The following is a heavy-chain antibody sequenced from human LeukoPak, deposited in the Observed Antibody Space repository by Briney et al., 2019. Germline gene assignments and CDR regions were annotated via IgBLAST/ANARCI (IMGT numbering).Heavy chain of an antibody. J-gene: IGHJ6*02. CDR3: AKEKLWFGELLLSVDV. V-gene: IGHV3-30*18. Sequence: GGSLRLSCAVSGIIFSRFGMHWVRQAPGKGLEWVAVISADGRNKYYTDSVKGRFTISRDNSKNTLYLQMNSLRVEDTAVYYCAKEKLWFGELLLSVDVWGQGTTVTVPS. CDR1: GIIFSRFG. CDR2: ISADGRNK. D-gene: IGHD3-10*01.